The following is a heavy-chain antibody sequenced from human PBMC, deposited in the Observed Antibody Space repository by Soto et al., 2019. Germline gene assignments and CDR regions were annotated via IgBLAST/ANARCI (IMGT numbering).Heavy chain of an antibody. D-gene: IGHD2-15*01. CDR2: INSDGSST. CDR1: GFTFSSYW. J-gene: IGHJ5*02. Sequence: GGSLRLSCAASGFTFSSYWMHWVRQAPGKGLVWVSRINSDGSSTSYADSVKGRFTISRDNAENTLYLQMNSLRAEDTAVYYCARGPGYCSGGSCRNWFDPWGQGTLGTVSS. CDR3: ARGPGYCSGGSCRNWFDP. V-gene: IGHV3-74*01.